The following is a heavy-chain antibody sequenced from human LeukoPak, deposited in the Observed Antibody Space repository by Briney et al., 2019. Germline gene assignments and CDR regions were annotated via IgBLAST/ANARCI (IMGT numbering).Heavy chain of an antibody. D-gene: IGHD3-22*01. Sequence: GALRLSCAASGFTFSSYGMHWVRQAPGKGLEWVAVIWYDGSNKYYADSVKGRFTISRDNSKNTLYLQMNSLRAEDTAVYYCARGSGVVITTYAFDIWGQGTMVTVSS. V-gene: IGHV3-33*01. J-gene: IGHJ3*02. CDR1: GFTFSSYG. CDR2: IWYDGSNK. CDR3: ARGSGVVITTYAFDI.